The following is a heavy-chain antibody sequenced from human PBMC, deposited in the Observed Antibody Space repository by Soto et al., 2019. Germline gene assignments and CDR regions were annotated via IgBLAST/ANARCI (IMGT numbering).Heavy chain of an antibody. CDR1: GFSLSTSGVG. D-gene: IGHD5-18*01. J-gene: IGHJ5*02. CDR2: IYWNDDK. CDR3: ALSGYSYVEINWFDP. Sequence: QITLKESGPTLVKPTQTLTLTCTFSGFSLSTSGVGVGWIRQPPGKALEWLALIYWNDDKRYSPSLKSRLTITKDTSKNQVVLTMTNTDPVDTATYYCALSGYSYVEINWFDPWGQGTLVTVSS. V-gene: IGHV2-5*01.